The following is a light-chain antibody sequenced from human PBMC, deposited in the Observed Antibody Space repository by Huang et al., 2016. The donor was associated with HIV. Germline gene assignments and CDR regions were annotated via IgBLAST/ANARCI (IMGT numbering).Light chain of an antibody. V-gene: IGKV3-11*01. CDR2: DAS. J-gene: IGKJ4*02. Sequence: EIVLTQSPATVSLSPGERATLSCRASQSISSYLAWYQQKPGQAPRLLIYDASSRATGIPDKFSGSGSGTDFTRTISSLEPEDVAVYYCQQRTNWPTFGRGTKVEIK. CDR3: QQRTNWPT. CDR1: QSISSY.